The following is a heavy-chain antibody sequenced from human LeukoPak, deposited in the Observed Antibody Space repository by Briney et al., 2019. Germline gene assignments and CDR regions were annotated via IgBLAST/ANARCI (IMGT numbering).Heavy chain of an antibody. D-gene: IGHD1-1*01. J-gene: IGHJ6*03. CDR1: DDSITMYY. CDR2: VDHTGST. V-gene: IGHV4-59*01. CDR3: ARGRVSSGTWYSTYYYYFYMDV. Sequence: SETLSLTCSVSDDSITMYYWTWIRQPPGKGLEWIGYVDHTGSTNFNPSLNGRVSISRDTTKNLFSLRLRSVTAADTAVYFCARGRVSSGTWYSTYYYYFYMDVWGKGTTVTVSS.